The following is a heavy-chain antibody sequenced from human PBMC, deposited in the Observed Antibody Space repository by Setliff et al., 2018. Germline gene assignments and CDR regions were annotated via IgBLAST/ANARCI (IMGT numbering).Heavy chain of an antibody. CDR1: GGTFSSYV. D-gene: IGHD3-10*01. CDR2: IIPMFGT. J-gene: IGHJ6*03. V-gene: IGHV1-69*13. CDR3: AGGQPLVRKYYYYMDA. Sequence: ASVKVSCKASGGTFSSYVISWVREAPGQGLEWMGGIIPMFGTNYAQKFQGRVTITADESTSTAYMELSSLGSEDAAVYYCAGGQPLVRKYYYYMDAWGKGTTVTVSS.